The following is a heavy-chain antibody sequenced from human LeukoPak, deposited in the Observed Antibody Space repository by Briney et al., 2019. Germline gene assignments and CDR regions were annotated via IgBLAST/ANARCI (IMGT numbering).Heavy chain of an antibody. V-gene: IGHV3-23*01. D-gene: IGHD6-19*01. J-gene: IGHJ4*02. CDR1: GFSVSNIY. CDR2: ISGSGDST. Sequence: GGSLRLSCEASGFSVSNIYMNWVRQAPGKGLEWVSAISGSGDSTYYADSVKGRFTISRDNSKNTLYLQVNSLRAEDTAVYYCAKQGGQWLVLPKNYFDYWGQGTLVTVSS. CDR3: AKQGGQWLVLPKNYFDY.